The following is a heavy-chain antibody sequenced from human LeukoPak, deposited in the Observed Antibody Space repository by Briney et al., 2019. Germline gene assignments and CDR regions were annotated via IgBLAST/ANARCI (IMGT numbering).Heavy chain of an antibody. D-gene: IGHD5-18*01. CDR3: SRLRGYSYGYADY. Sequence: GGSLRLSCAASGFTISSYSMNWVCQAPGKGLEWVSYISSSGSTIDYADSVKGRFTISRDNAKNSLFLQMNNLRAEDTAVYYCSRLRGYSYGYADYWGQGTLVTVSS. CDR1: GFTISSYS. CDR2: ISSSGSTI. V-gene: IGHV3-48*04. J-gene: IGHJ4*02.